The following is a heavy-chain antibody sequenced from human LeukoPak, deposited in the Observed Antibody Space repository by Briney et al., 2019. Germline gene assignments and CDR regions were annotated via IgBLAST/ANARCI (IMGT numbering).Heavy chain of an antibody. CDR2: IKQDGSEK. CDR3: ARDSNTPSVYRAFDI. J-gene: IGHJ3*02. CDR1: GFTFSSYW. Sequence: PGGSLRLSCAASGFTFSSYWMSWVRQAPGKGLEWVANIKQDGSEKYYVDSVKGRFTISRDNAKNSLYLQMNSLRAEDTAVYYCARDSNTPSVYRAFDIWGQGTMVTVSS. D-gene: IGHD2-2*02. V-gene: IGHV3-7*01.